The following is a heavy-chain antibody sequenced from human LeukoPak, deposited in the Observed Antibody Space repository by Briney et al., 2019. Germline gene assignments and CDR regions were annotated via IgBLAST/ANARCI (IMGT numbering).Heavy chain of an antibody. D-gene: IGHD3-9*01. V-gene: IGHV1-18*01. J-gene: IGHJ5*02. CDR3: ARDLTTGGFDP. CDR2: ISVYNGNT. Sequence: ASVKVSCKASGYIFTSYGISWVRQAPGQGLEWMGWISVYNGNTNYPQRLQGRVTMTTDTSTTTAYMELSRLRSDDTAVYYCARDLTTGGFDPWGQGTLVTVSS. CDR1: GYIFTSYG.